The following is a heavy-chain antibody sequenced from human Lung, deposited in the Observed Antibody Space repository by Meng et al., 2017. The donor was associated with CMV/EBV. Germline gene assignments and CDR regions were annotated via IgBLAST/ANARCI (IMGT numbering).Heavy chain of an antibody. V-gene: IGHV1-18*01. Sequence: QGQLVQSAAEVKKPGASVKISCQASGYTFTNYAITWVRQAPGQGLEWMGWISTSNGYTFYAQKFQGRVTMTTDTSTTTAYMELRSLRSDDTAVYYCARDLDIVVASAFDYWGQGTLVTVSS. D-gene: IGHD2-21*01. CDR3: ARDLDIVVASAFDY. CDR2: ISTSNGYT. J-gene: IGHJ4*02. CDR1: GYTFTNYA.